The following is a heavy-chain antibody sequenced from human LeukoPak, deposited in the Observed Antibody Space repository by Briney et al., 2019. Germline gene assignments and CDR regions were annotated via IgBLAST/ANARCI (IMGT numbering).Heavy chain of an antibody. CDR2: ISSSGSTI. V-gene: IGHV3-11*04. J-gene: IGHJ4*02. D-gene: IGHD5-18*01. CDR3: ARAGIQLWLRLYDY. Sequence: GGSLRLSCAASGFTFSDYYMNWIRQAPGKGLEWVSYISSSGSTIYYADSVKGRFTISRDNAKNSLYLQMNSLRAEDTAVYYCARAGIQLWLRLYDYWGQGTLVTVSS. CDR1: GFTFSDYY.